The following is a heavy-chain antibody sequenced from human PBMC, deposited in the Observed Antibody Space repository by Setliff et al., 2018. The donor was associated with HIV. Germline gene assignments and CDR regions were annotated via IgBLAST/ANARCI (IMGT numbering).Heavy chain of an antibody. CDR3: ARGQPQGGGTYWSAFDI. Sequence: SETLSLTCTVSGGSISSSHYYWDWIRQPPGKGLEWIGEIYHSGSTNYNPSLKSRVTISLETSKTQFSLKLNSVTAADTAVYYCARGQPQGGGTYWSAFDIWGQGTMVTVSS. D-gene: IGHD1-26*01. CDR2: IYHSGST. CDR1: GGSISSSHYY. V-gene: IGHV4-39*07. J-gene: IGHJ3*02.